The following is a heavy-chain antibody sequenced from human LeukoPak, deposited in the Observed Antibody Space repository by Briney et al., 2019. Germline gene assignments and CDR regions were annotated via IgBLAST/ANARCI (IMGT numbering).Heavy chain of an antibody. J-gene: IGHJ6*02. CDR2: IYSGGST. CDR3: ARSTPPGDYYYGMDV. Sequence: GGSLRLSCAASGFTVSSSYMSWVRQAPGKGLEWVSVIYSGGSTYYADSVKGRFTISRDNSKNTLYLQMNSLRAEDTAVYYCARSTPPGDYYYGMDVWGQGTTVTVSS. D-gene: IGHD3-10*01. V-gene: IGHV3-66*01. CDR1: GFTVSSSY.